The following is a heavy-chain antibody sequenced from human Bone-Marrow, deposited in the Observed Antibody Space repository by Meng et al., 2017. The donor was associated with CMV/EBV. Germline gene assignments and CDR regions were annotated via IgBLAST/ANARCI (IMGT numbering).Heavy chain of an antibody. CDR1: GFTVSSNY. CDR3: ARVYSSVGDYYYYGMDV. CDR2: INPSGGST. J-gene: IGHJ6*02. V-gene: IGHV1-46*01. Sequence: GGSLRLSCAASGFTVSSNYMSWVRQAPGKGLEWMGIINPSGGSTSYAQKFQGRVTMTRDTSTSTVYMELSSLRSEDTAVYYCARVYSSVGDYYYYGMDVWGQGTTVTVSS. D-gene: IGHD1-26*01.